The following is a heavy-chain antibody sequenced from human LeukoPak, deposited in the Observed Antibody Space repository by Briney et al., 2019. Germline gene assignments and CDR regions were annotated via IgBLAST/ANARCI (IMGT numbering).Heavy chain of an antibody. V-gene: IGHV4-59*01. CDR3: ARMLDGSRRRGFDY. D-gene: IGHD5-24*01. CDR1: GGSITTYG. J-gene: IGHJ4*02. CDR2: ISYSGST. Sequence: PSEPLCLTCTVSGGSITTYGWIWIRQPPGKGLEWIGYISYSGSTNYNPSLKSRVTISVDTSKKQFSLNLSSVTAADTAVYYCARMLDGSRRRGFDYWGQGTLVIVSS.